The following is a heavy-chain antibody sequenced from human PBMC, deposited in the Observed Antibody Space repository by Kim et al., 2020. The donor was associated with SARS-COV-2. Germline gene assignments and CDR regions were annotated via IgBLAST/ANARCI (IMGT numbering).Heavy chain of an antibody. D-gene: IGHD1-1*01. V-gene: IGHV3-23*01. CDR1: GFSFTYHV. J-gene: IGHJ4*02. CDR3: AKSQTRYSDNWFRRHNDNPRLGGNDD. Sequence: GGSLRLSCAASGFSFTYHVMSWVRQAPGKGLEWVSSISGSGENTYFADSVRGRFTISRDNSKDTVYLQMNSLRAEDTAIYYCAKSQTRYSDNWFRRHNDNPRLGGNDDWGQGTLVTVSS. CDR2: ISGSGENT.